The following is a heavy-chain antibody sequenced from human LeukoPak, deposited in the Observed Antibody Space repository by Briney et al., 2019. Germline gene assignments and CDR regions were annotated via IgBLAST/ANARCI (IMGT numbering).Heavy chain of an antibody. V-gene: IGHV4-39*01. CDR3: ARQKIGSFGY. D-gene: IGHD2-15*01. CDR1: GGSISSSSYY. J-gene: IGHJ4*02. Sequence: SETLSLTCTVSGGSISSSSYYWGWIRQPPGKGLGWIGSIYYSGSTYYNPSLKSRVTISVDTSKNQFSLKLSSVTAADTAVYYCARQKIGSFGYWGQGTLVTVSS. CDR2: IYYSGST.